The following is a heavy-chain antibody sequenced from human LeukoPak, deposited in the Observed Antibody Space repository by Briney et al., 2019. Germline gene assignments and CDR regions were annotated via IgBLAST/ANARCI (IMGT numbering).Heavy chain of an antibody. CDR2: IYTSGST. J-gene: IGHJ5*02. D-gene: IGHD3-10*01. Sequence: SETLSLTCTVSGGSISSYYWSWIRQPAGKGLEWIGRIYTSGSTNYNPSLKSRVTISVDTSKHQSSLKLSSVTAADTAVYYCARDYTLDYYGSGSYYGGVFDPWGQGTLVTVSS. CDR3: ARDYTLDYYGSGSYYGGVFDP. CDR1: GGSISSYY. V-gene: IGHV4-4*07.